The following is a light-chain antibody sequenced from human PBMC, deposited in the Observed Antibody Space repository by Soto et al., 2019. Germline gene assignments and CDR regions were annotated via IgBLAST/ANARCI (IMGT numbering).Light chain of an antibody. CDR1: QDISNS. CDR2: GAS. V-gene: IGKV1-13*02. CDR3: QQFKSYPLT. J-gene: IGKJ3*01. Sequence: AIPLTQSPSSLSASVGDRVTITCRASQDISNSLAWYQQKPGNAPNLLIYGASTLGIWVPSRFSGSGSGTDFTLTISSLQPEDYGTYYCQQFKSYPLTFGPGTKVNVK.